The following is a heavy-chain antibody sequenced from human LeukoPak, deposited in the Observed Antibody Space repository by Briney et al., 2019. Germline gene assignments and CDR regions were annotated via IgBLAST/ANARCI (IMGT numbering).Heavy chain of an antibody. D-gene: IGHD1-26*01. CDR1: GYTFTGYY. J-gene: IGHJ4*02. Sequence: ASVKVSCKASGYTFTGYYMHWVRQAPGQGLEWMGRINPNSGGTNYAQKFQGRVTMTRDTSISTAYMELSRLRSDYTAVYYCAGSRPTKGIVGATSSSYYFDYWGQGTLDTVSS. CDR3: AGSRPTKGIVGATSSSYYFDY. V-gene: IGHV1-2*06. CDR2: INPNSGGT.